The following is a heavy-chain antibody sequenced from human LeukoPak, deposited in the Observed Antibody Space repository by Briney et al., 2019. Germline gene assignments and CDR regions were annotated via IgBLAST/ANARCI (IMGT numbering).Heavy chain of an antibody. CDR3: ARFDSASGSLDF. J-gene: IGHJ4*02. CDR2: LYTTGST. Sequence: PGGSLRLSCAVSGFAVSSNYMTWVRQAPGKGLEWVSFLYTTGSTYYTDSVKGRFTISRDSSKNTLDLQLNSLRAEDTAVYYCARFDSASGSLDFWGQGTLVTVSS. D-gene: IGHD2-15*01. V-gene: IGHV3-53*01. CDR1: GFAVSSNY.